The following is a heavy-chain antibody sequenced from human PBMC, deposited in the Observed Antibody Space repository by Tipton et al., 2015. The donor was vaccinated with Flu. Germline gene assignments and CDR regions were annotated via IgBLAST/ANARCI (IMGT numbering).Heavy chain of an antibody. CDR1: GFTFSGYW. CDR2: IRQDGNKK. CDR3: ARLGLPDY. V-gene: IGHV3-7*01. Sequence: SLRLSCAGSGFTFSGYWMSWVRQAPGKGLEWVANIRQDGNKKYYVDSVKGRFTISRDNAKNSLYLQMNSLRAEDTAVYYCARLGLPDYWGQGTLVTVSS. D-gene: IGHD3-16*01. J-gene: IGHJ4*02.